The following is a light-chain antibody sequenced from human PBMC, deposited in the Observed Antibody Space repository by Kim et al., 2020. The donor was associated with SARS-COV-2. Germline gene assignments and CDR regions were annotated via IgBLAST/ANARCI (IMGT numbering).Light chain of an antibody. CDR1: QSLLHSNGYNY. CDR2: LGS. J-gene: IGKJ4*01. Sequence: PGYISSKSIQSLLHSNGYNYLDWYLQKPGQSPQLLIYLGSNRASGVPDRFSGSGSGTEFTLKISRVEAEDVGVYYCMQAIQTPLTFGGGTKVDIK. CDR3: MQAIQTPLT. V-gene: IGKV2-28*01.